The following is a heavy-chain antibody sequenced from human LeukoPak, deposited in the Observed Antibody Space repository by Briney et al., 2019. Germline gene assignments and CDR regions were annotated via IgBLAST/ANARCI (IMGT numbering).Heavy chain of an antibody. CDR3: ARRPAYYYGMDV. J-gene: IGHJ6*02. CDR2: IYYSGST. CDR1: GGSISSYY. Sequence: SETLCLTCTVSGGSISSYYWSWIRQPPGKGLEWIGYIYYSGSTNYNPSLKSRVTISVDTSKNQFSLKLSSVTAADTAVYYCARRPAYYYGMDVWGQGTTVTVSS. V-gene: IGHV4-59*08.